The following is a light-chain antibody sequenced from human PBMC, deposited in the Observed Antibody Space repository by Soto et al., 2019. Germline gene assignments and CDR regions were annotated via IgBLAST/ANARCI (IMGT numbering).Light chain of an antibody. V-gene: IGLV1-40*01. CDR3: QSYDIRLSVV. J-gene: IGLJ2*01. CDR1: SSNIGAGYD. Sequence: QSVLTQPPSVSGAPGQRVTISCTGSSSNIGAGYDVHWYHQLPGTAPKLLIYGNSNRPSGVPDRFSGSKSGTSASLAITGLQDEDEADYYCQSYDIRLSVVFGGGTKLT. CDR2: GNS.